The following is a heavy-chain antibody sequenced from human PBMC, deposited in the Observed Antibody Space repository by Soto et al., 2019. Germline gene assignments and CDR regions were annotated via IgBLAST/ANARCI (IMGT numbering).Heavy chain of an antibody. Sequence: GESLKISCKGSGYSFTSYWIGWVRQMPGKGLEWMGIIYPGDSDTRYSPSFQGQVTISADKSISTAYLQWSSLKASDTAMYYCARLGAISAAAGTGHYGMDVWGQGTTVTVSS. V-gene: IGHV5-51*01. J-gene: IGHJ6*02. CDR3: ARLGAISAAAGTGHYGMDV. CDR1: GYSFTSYW. D-gene: IGHD6-13*01. CDR2: IYPGDSDT.